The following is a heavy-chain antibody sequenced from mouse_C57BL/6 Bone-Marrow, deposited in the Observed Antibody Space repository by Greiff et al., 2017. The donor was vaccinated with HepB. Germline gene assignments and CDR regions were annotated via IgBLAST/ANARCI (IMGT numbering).Heavy chain of an antibody. Sequence: QVQLQQPGAELVRPGTSVKLSCKASGYTFTSYWMHWVKQRPGQGLEWIGVIDPSDSYTNYNQKFKGKATLTVDTSSSTAYMQLSSLTSEDSAVYYCARSGVDYSNWYVDVWGTGTTVTVSS. J-gene: IGHJ1*03. CDR2: IDPSDSYT. CDR1: GYTFTSYW. V-gene: IGHV1-59*01. CDR3: ARSGVDYSNWYVDV. D-gene: IGHD2-5*01.